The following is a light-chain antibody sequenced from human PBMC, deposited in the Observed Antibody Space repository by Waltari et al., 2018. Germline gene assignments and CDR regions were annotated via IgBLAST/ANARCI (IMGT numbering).Light chain of an antibody. V-gene: IGKV1-33*01. CDR2: DAT. J-gene: IGKJ4*01. Sequence: DIQMTQSPSSLSASVGDRVTITCQASQDIMNYLNWFQQKPGKDPKLLIFDATNLETGVPSRFSGSGSGADFTFTISSLQPEDVATYYCQQYDYLPALTFGGGTKVEIK. CDR1: QDIMNY. CDR3: QQYDYLPALT.